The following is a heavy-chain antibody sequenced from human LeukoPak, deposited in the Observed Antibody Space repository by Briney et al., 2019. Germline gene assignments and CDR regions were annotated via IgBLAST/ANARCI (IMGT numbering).Heavy chain of an antibody. CDR2: IYTSGTT. J-gene: IGHJ5*02. Sequence: SETLSLTCTVSGGSISGDYWSWIRQPAGKGLEWIGRIYTSGTTNYNPSLKSRVTMSVDTSKNQSSLNLSSVTAADTAVYYCARVTPVTGGNWFDPWGQGTLVTVSS. D-gene: IGHD6-19*01. CDR3: ARVTPVTGGNWFDP. CDR1: GGSISGDY. V-gene: IGHV4-4*07.